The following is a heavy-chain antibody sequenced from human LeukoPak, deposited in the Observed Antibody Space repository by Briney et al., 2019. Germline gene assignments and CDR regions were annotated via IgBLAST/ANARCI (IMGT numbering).Heavy chain of an antibody. V-gene: IGHV1-18*01. Sequence: GASVKVSCKASGYTFTIYGISWVRHAPGQGLEWMGLISAYNGNTNYAQKLQGRVTMTTDTSTSTAYMELRSLRSDDTAVYYCARVETVYCSSTSCYEYFQHWGQGTLVTVSS. CDR1: GYTFTIYG. CDR2: ISAYNGNT. CDR3: ARVETVYCSSTSCYEYFQH. J-gene: IGHJ1*01. D-gene: IGHD2-2*01.